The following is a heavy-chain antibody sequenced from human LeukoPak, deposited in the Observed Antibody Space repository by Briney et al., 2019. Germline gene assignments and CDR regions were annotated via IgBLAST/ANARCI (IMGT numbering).Heavy chain of an antibody. J-gene: IGHJ4*02. CDR2: INPNSGAT. CDR3: ATETTGTPRGVY. Sequence: GASVKVSCKASGYTSTDYYIQWVRQAPGQGLEWMGRINPNSGATTYAQQFQGRVTMTRDTSITTAYMEVSRLTSDDTAVYYCATETTGTPRGVYWGLGTLVTVSS. D-gene: IGHD4-17*01. V-gene: IGHV1-2*02. CDR1: GYTSTDYY.